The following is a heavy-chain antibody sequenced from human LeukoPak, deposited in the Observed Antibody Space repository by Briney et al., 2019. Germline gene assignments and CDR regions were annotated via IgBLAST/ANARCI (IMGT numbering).Heavy chain of an antibody. CDR2: IYTSGST. V-gene: IGHV4-4*07. CDR3: ASEHPGYCSGGSCYNDDAFDI. D-gene: IGHD2-15*01. J-gene: IGHJ3*02. CDR1: GGSLSSYY. Sequence: SETLSLTCTVSGGSLSSYYWSWIRQPAGKGLEWIGRIYTSGSTNYNPSLKSRVTMSVDTSKNQFSLKLSSVTAADTAVYYCASEHPGYCSGGSCYNDDAFDIWGQGTMVTVSS.